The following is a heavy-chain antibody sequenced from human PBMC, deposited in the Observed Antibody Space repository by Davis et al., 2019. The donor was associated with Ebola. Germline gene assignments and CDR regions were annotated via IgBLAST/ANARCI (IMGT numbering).Heavy chain of an antibody. CDR1: GYTFTGYY. V-gene: IGHV1-2*02. CDR3: ARAILGTVYYYYYKDV. J-gene: IGHJ6*03. Sequence: ASVKVSCKASGYTFTGYYMHWVRQAPGQGLEWMGWINPNSGGTNYAQKFQGRVTMTRDTSISTAYMELSRLTSDDTAVYYCARAILGTVYYYYYKDVWGKGTTVTVSS. D-gene: IGHD7-27*01. CDR2: INPNSGGT.